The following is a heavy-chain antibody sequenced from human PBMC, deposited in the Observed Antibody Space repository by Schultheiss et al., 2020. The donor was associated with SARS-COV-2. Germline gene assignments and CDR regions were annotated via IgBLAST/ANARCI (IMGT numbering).Heavy chain of an antibody. J-gene: IGHJ4*02. Sequence: SETLSLTCAVYGGSFSGYYWSWIRQPPGKGLEWIGEINHSGSTNYNPSLKSRVTMSVDTSKNQFSLKLSSVTAADTAVYYCGRFREGCTTTKCYGTIDYWGQGTLVTVSS. D-gene: IGHD2-8*01. CDR2: INHSGST. CDR3: GRFREGCTTTKCYGTIDY. V-gene: IGHV4-34*01. CDR1: GGSFSGYY.